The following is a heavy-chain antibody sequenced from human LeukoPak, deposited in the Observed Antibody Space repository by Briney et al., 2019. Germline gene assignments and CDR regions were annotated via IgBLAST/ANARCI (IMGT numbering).Heavy chain of an antibody. D-gene: IGHD6-13*01. J-gene: IGHJ6*03. V-gene: IGHV1-69*06. CDR3: ASSAAARNYYYYMDV. CDR1: GYTFTGYY. Sequence: SVKVSCKTSGYTFTGYYMHWVRQAPGQGLEWMGGIIPIFGTANYAQKFQGRVTITADKSTSTAYMELSSLRSEDTAVYYCASSAAARNYYYYMDVWGKGTTVTVSS. CDR2: IIPIFGTA.